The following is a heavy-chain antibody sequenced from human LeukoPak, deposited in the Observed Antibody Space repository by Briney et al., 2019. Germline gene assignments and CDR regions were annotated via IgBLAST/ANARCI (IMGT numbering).Heavy chain of an antibody. V-gene: IGHV3-23*01. CDR1: GFTFSSYA. CDR2: IRNSGAKT. J-gene: IGHJ3*01. Sequence: GGSLRLSCAASGFTFSSYAMSWVRQAPGKGLEWVSTIRNSGAKTFYADSVKGRFTISRDNSKRTVYLQMNSLRAEDTAVYYCVRDPPSLWFGELWGQGTMVTFSP. D-gene: IGHD3-10*01. CDR3: VRDPPSLWFGEL.